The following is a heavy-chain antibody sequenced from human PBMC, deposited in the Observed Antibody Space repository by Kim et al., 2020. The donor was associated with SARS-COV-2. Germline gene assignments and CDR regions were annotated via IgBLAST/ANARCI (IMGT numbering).Heavy chain of an antibody. D-gene: IGHD4-17*01. J-gene: IGHJ4*02. CDR2: INHSGST. CDR1: GGSFSGYY. CDR3: ARTTVTTPGDY. V-gene: IGHV4-34*01. Sequence: SETLSLICAVYGGSFSGYYWSWIRQPPGKGLEWIGEINHSGSTNYNPSLKSRVTISVDTSKNQFSLKLSSVTAADTAVYYCARTTVTTPGDYWGQGTLVT.